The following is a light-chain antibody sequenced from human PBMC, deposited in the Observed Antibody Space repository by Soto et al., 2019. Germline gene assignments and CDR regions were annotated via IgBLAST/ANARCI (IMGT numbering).Light chain of an antibody. CDR3: QQRSNWPGT. V-gene: IGKV3-11*01. CDR1: RTVGNF. Sequence: EIVLTQSPGTLSLSPWERATLSCRASRTVGNFLAWYQQKPGQAPSLLIYDASNRATGIPARFGGSGSGTDFTLTINSLEPEDFAVYYCQQRSNWPGTFGPGTKVDIK. CDR2: DAS. J-gene: IGKJ3*01.